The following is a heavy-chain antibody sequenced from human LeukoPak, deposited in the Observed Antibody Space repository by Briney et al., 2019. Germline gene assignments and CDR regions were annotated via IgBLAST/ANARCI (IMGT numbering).Heavy chain of an antibody. CDR1: GFTFSSYA. CDR3: AKRGGNYGGNSSDY. Sequence: GRSLRLSCAASGFTFSSYAMSWVRQAPGKGLEWVSAISGSGGSTYYADSVKGRFTISRDNSKNTLYLQMNSLRAEDTAVYYCAKRGGNYGGNSSDYWGQGTLVTVSS. V-gene: IGHV3-23*01. D-gene: IGHD4-17*01. J-gene: IGHJ4*02. CDR2: ISGSGGST.